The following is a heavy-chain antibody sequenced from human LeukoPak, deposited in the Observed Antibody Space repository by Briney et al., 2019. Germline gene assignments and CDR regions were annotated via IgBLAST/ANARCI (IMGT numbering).Heavy chain of an antibody. CDR3: ARSNSGSYRGHFDY. Sequence: GGSLRLSCAASGFTFSSYSMNWVRQAPGKGLEWVSSISSSSSYIYYADSVKGRFTISRDNAKNSLYLQMNSLRAEDTAVYYCARSNSGSYRGHFDYWGQGTLVTVSS. CDR1: GFTFSSYS. J-gene: IGHJ4*02. CDR2: ISSSSSYI. D-gene: IGHD1-26*01. V-gene: IGHV3-21*01.